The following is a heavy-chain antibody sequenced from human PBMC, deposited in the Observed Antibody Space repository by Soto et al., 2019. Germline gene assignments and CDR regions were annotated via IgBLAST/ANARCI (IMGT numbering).Heavy chain of an antibody. Sequence: QVQLVQSGAEVKKPGSSVKVSCKASGGTFSRYTFTWVRQAPGQGLEWMGRIIPILDIPNYPQNFQGRVTITPDKSTSTAYMELSSLTSDDTAVYYCASHFTGVLVLGTSPPGGDNYGWDVWGQGTTVTVSS. CDR1: GGTFSRYT. CDR2: IIPILDIP. D-gene: IGHD2-8*02. J-gene: IGHJ6*02. V-gene: IGHV1-69*02. CDR3: ASHFTGVLVLGTSPPGGDNYGWDV.